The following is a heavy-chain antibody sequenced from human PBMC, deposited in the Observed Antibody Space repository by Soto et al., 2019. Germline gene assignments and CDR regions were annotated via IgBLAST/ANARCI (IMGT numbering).Heavy chain of an antibody. CDR3: AKDLGVTTTTSIFDF. V-gene: IGHV3-23*01. CDR1: GFIFTTYA. J-gene: IGHJ4*02. Sequence: EVQLLESGEGLVQPGGSLRLSCAASGFIFTTYAMSWVRQAPGKGLAWVSTISGSGGSTSYADSVKGRFTISRDNSKNTLFLQMNSLRAEDTAVYYCAKDLGVTTTTSIFDFWVQGTLVTVSS. D-gene: IGHD3-22*01. CDR2: ISGSGGST.